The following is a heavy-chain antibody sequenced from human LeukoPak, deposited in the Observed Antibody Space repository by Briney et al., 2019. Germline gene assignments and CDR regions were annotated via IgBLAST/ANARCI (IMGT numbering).Heavy chain of an antibody. J-gene: IGHJ4*02. Sequence: GGSLRLSCAASGFTFGSYWMSWVRQAPGKGLEWVANIKQDGSEKYYVDSVKGRFTISRDNAKNSLYLQMNSLRAEDTAVYYCARAKSLFDSWGQGTLDTVSS. CDR1: GFTFGSYW. CDR2: IKQDGSEK. CDR3: ARAKSLFDS. D-gene: IGHD3-10*01. V-gene: IGHV3-7*03.